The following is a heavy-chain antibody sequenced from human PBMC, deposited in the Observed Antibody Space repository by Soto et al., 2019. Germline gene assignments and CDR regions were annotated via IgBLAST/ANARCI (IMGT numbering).Heavy chain of an antibody. CDR3: ARLSSWYSYLDY. V-gene: IGHV4-39*01. CDR2: IYYSGST. J-gene: IGHJ4*02. D-gene: IGHD6-13*01. Sequence: QLQLQDSGPGLVKPSETLSLTCTVSGGSISSSSYYWGWIRQPPGKGLEWIGSIYYSGSTYYNPSLKSRVTISVDTSKNQFSLKLSSVTAADTAVYYCARLSSWYSYLDYWGQGTLVTVSS. CDR1: GGSISSSSYY.